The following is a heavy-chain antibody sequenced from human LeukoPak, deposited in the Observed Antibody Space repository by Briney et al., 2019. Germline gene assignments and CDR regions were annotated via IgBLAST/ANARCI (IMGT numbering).Heavy chain of an antibody. Sequence: GGSLRLSCAASGFTINNNYMTWVRQAPGKGLEWVSVSYSGGSSYYADSVKGRFTMSRDSSKNTVNLQMNILTVEGTAVYYCARILGTTDAFDIWGQGTMVTVSS. CDR3: ARILGTTDAFDI. V-gene: IGHV3-53*01. D-gene: IGHD2/OR15-2a*01. CDR2: SYSGGSS. CDR1: GFTINNNY. J-gene: IGHJ3*02.